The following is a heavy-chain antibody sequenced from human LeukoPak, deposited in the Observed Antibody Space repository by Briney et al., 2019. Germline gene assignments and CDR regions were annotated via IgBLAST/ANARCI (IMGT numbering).Heavy chain of an antibody. Sequence: PGGSLRLSCAASGFTFSTYGMHWVRQAPGKGLEWVAFIRYDGSNKYYADSVKGRFTISRDNSKNTVYLQMNSLRAEDTAVYYCAKDRSGSYSQGLGYWGQGTLVTVSS. CDR3: AKDRSGSYSQGLGY. D-gene: IGHD1-26*01. CDR2: IRYDGSNK. J-gene: IGHJ4*02. CDR1: GFTFSTYG. V-gene: IGHV3-30*02.